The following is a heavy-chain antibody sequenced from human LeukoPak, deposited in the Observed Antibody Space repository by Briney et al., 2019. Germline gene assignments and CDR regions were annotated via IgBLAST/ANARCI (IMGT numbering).Heavy chain of an antibody. CDR2: ISSSSSYI. D-gene: IGHD3-10*01. J-gene: IGHJ6*02. CDR1: GFTFSSYS. CDR3: ARDLLGFGELFHYGMDV. V-gene: IGHV3-21*01. Sequence: GGSLRLSCAASGFTFSSYSMNWVRQAPGKGLEWVSSISSSSSYIYYADSVKGRFTISRDNAKNSLYPQVNSLRAEDTAVYYCARDLLGFGELFHYGMDVWGQGTTVTVSS.